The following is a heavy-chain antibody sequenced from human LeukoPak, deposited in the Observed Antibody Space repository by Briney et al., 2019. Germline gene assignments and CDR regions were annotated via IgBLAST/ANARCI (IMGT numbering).Heavy chain of an antibody. Sequence: SETLSLTCSVSGAXISSYYWSWIRQPPGKGLEWVGYIYYSGTTNYNPSLKSRVTISVDTSKNQFSLKLSSVAAADTAVYNCARVMDSSGWYLYYGMDVWGQGTTVTVSS. CDR1: GAXISSYY. V-gene: IGHV4-59*01. CDR3: ARVMDSSGWYLYYGMDV. D-gene: IGHD6-19*01. CDR2: IYYSGTT. J-gene: IGHJ6*02.